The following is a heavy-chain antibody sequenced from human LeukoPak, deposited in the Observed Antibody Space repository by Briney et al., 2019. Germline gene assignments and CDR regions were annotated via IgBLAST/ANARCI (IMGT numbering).Heavy chain of an antibody. Sequence: PGGSLRLSCAASGFTFSSYAMSWVRQAPGKGLEWVSAISGSGGSTYYADSVKGRFTISRDNSKNTLYLQMHSLRAEDTAVYYCAKTKYSYGTSKGLFFDYWGQGTLVTVSS. J-gene: IGHJ4*02. CDR3: AKTKYSYGTSKGLFFDY. CDR1: GFTFSSYA. V-gene: IGHV3-23*01. CDR2: ISGSGGST. D-gene: IGHD5-18*01.